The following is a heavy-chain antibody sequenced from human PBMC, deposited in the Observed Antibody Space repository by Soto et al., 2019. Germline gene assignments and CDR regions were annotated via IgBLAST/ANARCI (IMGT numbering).Heavy chain of an antibody. CDR3: ARDGAHYDFWSGYYYYYYGMDV. Sequence: GGSLRLSCAASGFTFSSYWMNWVRQAPGKGLVWVSRINSDESSTSYADSVKGRFTISRDNAKNTLYLQMNSLRAEDTAVYYCARDGAHYDFWSGYYYYYYGMDVWGQGTTVTVSS. D-gene: IGHD3-3*01. CDR1: GFTFSSYW. J-gene: IGHJ6*02. CDR2: INSDESST. V-gene: IGHV3-74*01.